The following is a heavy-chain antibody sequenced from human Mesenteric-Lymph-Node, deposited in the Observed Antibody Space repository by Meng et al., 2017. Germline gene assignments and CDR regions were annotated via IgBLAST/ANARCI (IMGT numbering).Heavy chain of an antibody. J-gene: IGHJ4*02. CDR3: ARLRGPSFSKHYFDY. CDR2: IYPDDSRT. V-gene: IGHV5-51*01. CDR1: GYSFFGFW. D-gene: IGHD3-16*01. Sequence: GESLKISCKASGYSFFGFWIGWVRQRPGKDLEWMGLIYPDDSRTTYSPSFQGQATMSADKSISTVYLQWSSLRASDTAIYYCARLRGPSFSKHYFDYWGQGTLVTVSS.